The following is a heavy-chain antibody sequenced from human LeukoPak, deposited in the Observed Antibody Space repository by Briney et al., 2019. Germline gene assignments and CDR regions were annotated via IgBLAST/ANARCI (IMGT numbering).Heavy chain of an antibody. J-gene: IGHJ4*02. V-gene: IGHV5-51*01. CDR1: GYSFTNYW. CDR3: ARHGLYCSSTSCYLFDY. Sequence: GESLKISCKGSGYSFTNYWIAWVRQMPGKGLEWVGIIYPGVSDTRYSPSFQGQVTISADKSISTAYLQWSSLKASDTAMYYCARHGLYCSSTSCYLFDYWGQGTLVTVSS. CDR2: IYPGVSDT. D-gene: IGHD2-2*01.